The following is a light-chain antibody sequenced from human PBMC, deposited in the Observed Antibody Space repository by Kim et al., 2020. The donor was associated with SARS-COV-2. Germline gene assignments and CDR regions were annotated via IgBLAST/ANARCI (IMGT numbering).Light chain of an antibody. J-gene: IGLJ2*01. Sequence: GQSVANSCTGTSNNIGHYNYATRNQQNPGKARKLIIYEVTKRPSGAPDRLSGSKSGNTASLTVSGLQAEDEADYDCSSYGGNNDLVFGGGTQLTVL. V-gene: IGLV2-8*01. CDR2: EVT. CDR1: SNNIGHYNY. CDR3: SSYGGNNDLV.